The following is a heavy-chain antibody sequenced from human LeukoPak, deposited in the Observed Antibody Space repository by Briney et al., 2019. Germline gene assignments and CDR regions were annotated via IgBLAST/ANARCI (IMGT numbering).Heavy chain of an antibody. V-gene: IGHV4-59*12. CDR1: GGSISSYY. Sequence: PSETLSLTCTVSGGSISSYYWSWIRQPPGKGLEWIGYIYYSGSTNYNPSLKSRVTISVDTSKNQFSLKLSSVTAADTAVYYCASISVVAATGARINWFDPWGQGTLVTVSS. CDR3: ASISVVAATGARINWFDP. CDR2: IYYSGST. J-gene: IGHJ5*02. D-gene: IGHD2-15*01.